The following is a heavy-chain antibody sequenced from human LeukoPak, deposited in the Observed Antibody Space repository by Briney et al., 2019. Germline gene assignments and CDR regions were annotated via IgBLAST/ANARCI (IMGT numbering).Heavy chain of an antibody. D-gene: IGHD2-15*01. CDR2: IYYSGST. CDR1: GGSISSYY. CDR3: ARGRFELPY. Sequence: SETLSLTCTVSGGSISSYYWSWIRQPPGKGLEWIGYIYYSGSTNCNPSLKSRVAMSVDTSNNQFFLRLTSVTAADTALYYCARGRFELPYWGQGTLVTVSS. V-gene: IGHV4-59*01. J-gene: IGHJ4*02.